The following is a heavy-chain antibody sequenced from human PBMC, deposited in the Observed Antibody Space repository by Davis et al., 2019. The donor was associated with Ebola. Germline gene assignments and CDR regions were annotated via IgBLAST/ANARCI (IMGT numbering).Heavy chain of an antibody. CDR1: GGSFSGYY. CDR2: IYHSGST. V-gene: IGHV4-34*01. CDR3: ARGLSYYYDSSGYYAHYYFDY. Sequence: MPSETLSLTCAVYGGSFSGYYWSWIRQPPGKGLEWIGYIYHSGSTYYNPSLKSRVTISVDKSKNQFSLKLSSVTAADTAVYYCARGLSYYYDSSGYYAHYYFDYWGQGTLVTVSS. D-gene: IGHD3-22*01. J-gene: IGHJ4*02.